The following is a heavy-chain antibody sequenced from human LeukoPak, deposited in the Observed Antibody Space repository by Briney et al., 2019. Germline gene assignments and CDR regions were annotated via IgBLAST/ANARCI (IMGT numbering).Heavy chain of an antibody. CDR3: AWLDVDFWSGYIY. CDR1: GGSFSGYY. J-gene: IGHJ4*02. D-gene: IGHD3-3*01. CDR2: INHSGST. V-gene: IGHV4-34*01. Sequence: PSETLSLTCAVYGGSFSGYYWSWIRQPPGKGLEWIGEINHSGSTNYNPSLKSRVTISVDTSKNQFSLKLSSVTAADTAVYYCAWLDVDFWSGYIYWGQGTLVTVSS.